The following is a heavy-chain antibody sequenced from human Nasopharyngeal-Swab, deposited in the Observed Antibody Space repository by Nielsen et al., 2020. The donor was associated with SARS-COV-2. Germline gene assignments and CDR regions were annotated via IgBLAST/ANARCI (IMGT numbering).Heavy chain of an antibody. J-gene: IGHJ3*02. V-gene: IGHV2-70*01. D-gene: IGHD3-22*01. CDR2: IDWDDDK. Sequence: SGPTLVKPPQTLTLTCTFSGFSLSTSGMSVSWIRQPPGKALEWLALIDWDDDKYYSTSLKTRLTISKDTSKNQVVLTMTNMDPVDTATYYCARTQGYYYDSNDAFDIWGQGTMVTVSS. CDR3: ARTQGYYYDSNDAFDI. CDR1: GFSLSTSGMS.